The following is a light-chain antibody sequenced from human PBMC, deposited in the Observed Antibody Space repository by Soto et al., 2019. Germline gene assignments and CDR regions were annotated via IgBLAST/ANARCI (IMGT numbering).Light chain of an antibody. J-gene: IGKJ1*01. CDR1: QSISRG. CDR2: GVS. CDR3: QQSYSTPRT. Sequence: GDRGTIRGRASQSISRGLAWYQQKPGKAPKFLIDGVSSLKSGVPSRFSGSGSGTDFTLTISSLQPEDFATYYCQQSYSTPRTFGQGTRWIS. V-gene: IGKV1-39*01.